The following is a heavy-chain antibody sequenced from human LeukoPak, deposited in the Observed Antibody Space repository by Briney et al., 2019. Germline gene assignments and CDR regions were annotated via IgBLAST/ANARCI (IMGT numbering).Heavy chain of an antibody. Sequence: ASVKVSCKASGGTFSSYAISWVRQAPGQGLEWMGGIIPIFGTANYAQKFQGRVTITADESTSTAYMELSSLRSEDTAVYYCATDSTVTRIFDYWGQGTLVTVSS. J-gene: IGHJ4*02. V-gene: IGHV1-69*13. CDR1: GGTFSSYA. CDR3: ATDSTVTRIFDY. D-gene: IGHD4-17*01. CDR2: IIPIFGTA.